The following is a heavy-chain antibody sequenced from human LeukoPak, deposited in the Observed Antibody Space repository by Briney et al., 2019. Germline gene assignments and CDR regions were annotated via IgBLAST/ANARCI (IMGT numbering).Heavy chain of an antibody. V-gene: IGHV4-39*07. Sequence: PSETLSLTCTVSGGSISSSSYYWGWIRQPPGKGLEWIGEINHSGSTNYNPSLKSRVTISVDTSKNQFSLKLSSVTAADTAVYYCARSGPYSSSWLRYYYYYMDVWGKGTTVTISS. CDR2: INHSGST. CDR1: GGSISSSSYY. J-gene: IGHJ6*03. D-gene: IGHD6-13*01. CDR3: ARSGPYSSSWLRYYYYYMDV.